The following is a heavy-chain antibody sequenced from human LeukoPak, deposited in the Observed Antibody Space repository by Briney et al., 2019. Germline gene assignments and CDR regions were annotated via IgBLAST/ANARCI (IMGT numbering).Heavy chain of an antibody. V-gene: IGHV3-48*02. CDR3: AEDGIRDSDY. J-gene: IGHJ4*02. Sequence: PAGSQRLACAASGFTFISYTMNWVRQAPGNGLEWDSSISSSSSAIYYAASVKGRFTISRDNAKNSLYLQMNSLRDEDTAFFFQAEDGIRDSDYWGQGTLVTVSS. CDR1: GFTFISYT. D-gene: IGHD3-9*01. CDR2: ISSSSSAI.